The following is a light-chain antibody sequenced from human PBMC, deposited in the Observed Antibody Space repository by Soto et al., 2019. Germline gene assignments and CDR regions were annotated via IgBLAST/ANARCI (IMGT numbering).Light chain of an antibody. CDR1: QNIDNW. Sequence: QMTQSPHTPSASVGDRVTITCRASQNIDNWLAWYQHKPGKPPKLLIYRASSLETGVPSRFSGSGSGTEFSLTISNLQPDDSATYYCQEYNSYFGGGTKVEIK. V-gene: IGKV1-5*03. CDR2: RAS. J-gene: IGKJ4*01. CDR3: QEYNSY.